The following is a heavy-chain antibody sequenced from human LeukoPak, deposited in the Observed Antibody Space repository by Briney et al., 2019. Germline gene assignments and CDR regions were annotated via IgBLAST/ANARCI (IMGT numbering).Heavy chain of an antibody. D-gene: IGHD3-16*02. CDR3: ARAGGYDYVWGSYRCPFDY. CDR1: GGSFSGYY. J-gene: IGHJ4*02. CDR2: INHSRST. Sequence: SETLSLTCAVYGGSFSGYYWSWVRQPPGKGLEWIGEINHSRSTNYNPPLNSRVTISVDTSKNQFSVKLSSVTAAETAVSYCARAGGYDYVWGSYRCPFDYWGQGNLVTVSS. V-gene: IGHV4-34*01.